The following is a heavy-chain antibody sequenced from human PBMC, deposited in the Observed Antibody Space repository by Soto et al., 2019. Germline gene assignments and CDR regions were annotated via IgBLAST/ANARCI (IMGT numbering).Heavy chain of an antibody. J-gene: IGHJ6*02. CDR2: FIPMFGTT. V-gene: IGHV1-69*01. CDR1: GGTFSSYA. Sequence: QVQLVQSGAEVKKPGSSVKVSCKASGGTFSSYALNWVRQAPGQGLEWMGGFIPMFGTTNYAQNFQGRLTITADESTDTAYMELSSLRSADTAVYYCARVTLTVGDTPYTKHYYGMAVWGQGTTVTVSS. D-gene: IGHD1-26*01. CDR3: ARVTLTVGDTPYTKHYYGMAV.